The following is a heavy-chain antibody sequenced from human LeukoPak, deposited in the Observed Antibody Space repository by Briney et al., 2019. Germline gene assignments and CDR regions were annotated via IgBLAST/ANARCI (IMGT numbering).Heavy chain of an antibody. V-gene: IGHV4-59*01. CDR2: IYYSGST. J-gene: IGHJ6*02. CDR1: GGSISSYY. Sequence: TSETLSLTCTVSGGSISSYYWSWIRQPPGKGLEWIGYIYYSGSTNYNPSLKSRVTISVDTSKNQFSLKLSSVTAADTAVYYCARRQGPYGMDVWGQGTTVTVSS. CDR3: ARRQGPYGMDV.